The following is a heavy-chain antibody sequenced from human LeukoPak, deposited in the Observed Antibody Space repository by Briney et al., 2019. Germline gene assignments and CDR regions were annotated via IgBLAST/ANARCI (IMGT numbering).Heavy chain of an antibody. CDR2: INPNSGGT. D-gene: IGHD3-3*01. CDR1: GYTFSSYG. Sequence: ASVKVSCKASGYTFSSYGITWVRQAPGQGLEWMGWINPNSGGTNYAQKFQGRVTMTRDTSISAAYMELSRLRSDDTAVYYCARATYDFWSGPGDAFDIWGQGTMVTVSS. J-gene: IGHJ3*02. V-gene: IGHV1-2*02. CDR3: ARATYDFWSGPGDAFDI.